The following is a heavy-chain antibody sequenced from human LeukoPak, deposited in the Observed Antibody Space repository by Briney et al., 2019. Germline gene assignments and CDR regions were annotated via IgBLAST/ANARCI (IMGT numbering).Heavy chain of an antibody. D-gene: IGHD1-26*01. CDR3: ARGGAAFDY. Sequence: GGSLRLSCAASGFTFYTYSMNWVRQAPGKGLEWVSSISSSGTYTYYADSVKGRFTISRDNAKNSLYLQMNSLRAEDTAVYYCARGGAAFDYWGQGTLVTVSS. CDR1: GFTFYTYS. V-gene: IGHV3-21*01. J-gene: IGHJ4*02. CDR2: ISSSGTYT.